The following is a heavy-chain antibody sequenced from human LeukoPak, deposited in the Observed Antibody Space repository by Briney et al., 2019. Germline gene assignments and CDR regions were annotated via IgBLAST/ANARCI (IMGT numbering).Heavy chain of an antibody. CDR3: ARRGSTFGDTSASPPEDY. J-gene: IGHJ4*02. D-gene: IGHD3-16*01. CDR2: IYPGDSDT. Sequence: GESLKISCKGSGYSFTSYWIGWVRQMPGKGLEWMGIIYPGDSDTRYSPSFQGQVTISADKSISTAYLQWSSLKASDTAMYYCARRGSTFGDTSASPPEDYWGQGTLVTVSS. CDR1: GYSFTSYW. V-gene: IGHV5-51*01.